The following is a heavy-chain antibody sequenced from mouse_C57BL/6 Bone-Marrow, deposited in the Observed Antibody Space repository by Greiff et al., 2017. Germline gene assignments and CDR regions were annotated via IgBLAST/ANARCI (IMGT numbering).Heavy chain of an antibody. Sequence: VQLQQSGAELMKPGASVKLSCKATGYTFTGYWIEWVKQRPGHGLEWIGEILPGSGSTNYNEKFKGKATFTAATSSNTAYMQLSSLTTEDSAIYYCASLSYYSNPDYYAMDYWGQGTSVTVSS. V-gene: IGHV1-9*01. D-gene: IGHD2-5*01. CDR2: ILPGSGST. CDR3: ASLSYYSNPDYYAMDY. CDR1: GYTFTGYW. J-gene: IGHJ4*01.